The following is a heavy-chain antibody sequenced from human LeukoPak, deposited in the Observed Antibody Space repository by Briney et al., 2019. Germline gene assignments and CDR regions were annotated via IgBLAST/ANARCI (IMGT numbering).Heavy chain of an antibody. V-gene: IGHV3-30*18. J-gene: IGHJ6*02. Sequence: GRSLRLSCAASGFTFSSYAMHWVRQAPGKGLEWVAVISYDGSNKDYADSVKGRFTISRDNSKNTLYLQMNRLRAEDTAVYYRAKARDCTSTSCYPNYYYYYGMDVWGQGTTVTVSS. CDR3: AKARDCTSTSCYPNYYYYYGMDV. D-gene: IGHD2-2*01. CDR1: GFTFSSYA. CDR2: ISYDGSNK.